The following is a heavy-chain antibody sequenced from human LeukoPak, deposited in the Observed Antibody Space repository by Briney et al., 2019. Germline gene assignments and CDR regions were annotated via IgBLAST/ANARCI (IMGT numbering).Heavy chain of an antibody. CDR2: LYDSGST. J-gene: IGHJ6*02. V-gene: IGHV4-59*08. CDR3: ARQEGDWSVRYSV. D-gene: IGHD2-21*02. Sequence: SETLSLTCTVSGASISSSYWGWIRQPPGKGLEWIGHLYDSGSTNSNPSLKSRVTISVDTSKNQFSLKLSSVTAADTAVYYCARQEGDWSVRYSVWGQGTTVTVSS. CDR1: GASISSSY.